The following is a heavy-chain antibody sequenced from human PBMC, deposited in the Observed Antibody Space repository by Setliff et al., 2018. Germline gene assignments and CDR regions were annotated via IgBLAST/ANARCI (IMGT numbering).Heavy chain of an antibody. CDR1: GCTFSSYA. Sequence: ASVKVSCKASGCTFSSYAISWVRQAPGPGLEWMGWISDYNGNNIYAQNLQGRVTMTTDTSTSTAYMELRSLRSDDTAVYYCARDSGSGFLDYWGQGTLVTVSS. D-gene: IGHD3-10*01. J-gene: IGHJ4*02. V-gene: IGHV1-18*01. CDR2: ISDYNGNN. CDR3: ARDSGSGFLDY.